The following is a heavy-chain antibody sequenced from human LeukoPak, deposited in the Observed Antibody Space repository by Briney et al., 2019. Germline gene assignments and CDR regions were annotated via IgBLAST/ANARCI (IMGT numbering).Heavy chain of an antibody. V-gene: IGHV4-39*01. Sequence: SETLSLTCTVSGGSISSYYWGWIRQPPGKGLEWIGSIYYSGSTYYNPSLKSRVTISVDTSKNQFSLKLSSVTAADTAVYYCARPLGYCSGGSCYHDAFDIWGQGTMVTVSS. CDR3: ARPLGYCSGGSCYHDAFDI. D-gene: IGHD2-15*01. J-gene: IGHJ3*02. CDR1: GGSISSYY. CDR2: IYYSGST.